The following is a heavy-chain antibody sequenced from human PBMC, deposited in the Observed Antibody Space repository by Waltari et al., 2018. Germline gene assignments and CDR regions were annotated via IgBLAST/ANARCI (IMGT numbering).Heavy chain of an antibody. CDR3: ARDSSGWSGDY. CDR1: GFTFSRYS. CDR2: ISSSSSTI. J-gene: IGHJ4*02. D-gene: IGHD6-19*01. Sequence: EVQLVESGGGLVQPGGSLRLSCAASGFTFSRYSMNWVRQAPGKGLEWVSYISSSSSTIYYADSVKGRFTISRDNAKNSLYLQMNSLRAEDTAVYYCARDSSGWSGDYWGQGTLVTVSS. V-gene: IGHV3-48*01.